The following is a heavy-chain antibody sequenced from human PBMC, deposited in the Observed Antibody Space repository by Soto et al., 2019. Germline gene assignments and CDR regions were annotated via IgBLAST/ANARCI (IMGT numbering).Heavy chain of an antibody. CDR1: GRAIRSYS. D-gene: IGHD3-10*01. CDR2: IYCSGST. J-gene: IGHJ6*02. V-gene: IGHV4-59*01. Sequence: SATLSLTCTASGRAIRSYSWSWIRQPPGKGLEWIGYIYCSGSTNYNPSLKSRVTISVDTSKNQFSLKLSSVTAADTAVYYCARFHGFGGTTYYYYYYGMDVWGQGTTVTVS. CDR3: ARFHGFGGTTYYYYYYGMDV.